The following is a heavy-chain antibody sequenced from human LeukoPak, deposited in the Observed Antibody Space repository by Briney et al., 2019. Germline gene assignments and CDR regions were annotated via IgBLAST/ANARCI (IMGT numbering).Heavy chain of an antibody. CDR3: ATGRLWFGENYFDY. J-gene: IGHJ4*02. V-gene: IGHV4-38-2*02. CDR2: IYHSGST. Sequence: SETLSLTCTVSGYSISSGYYWGWIRQPPGKGLEWIGSIYHSGSTNYNPSLKSRVTISVDTSKNQFSLKLSSVTAADTAVYYCATGRLWFGENYFDYWGQGTLVTVSS. D-gene: IGHD3-10*01. CDR1: GYSISSGYY.